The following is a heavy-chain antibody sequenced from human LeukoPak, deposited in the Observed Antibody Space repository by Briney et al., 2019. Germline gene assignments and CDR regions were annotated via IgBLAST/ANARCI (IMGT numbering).Heavy chain of an antibody. D-gene: IGHD4-17*01. Sequence: SETLSLTCTVSGGSISSYYWSWIRQPPAKGLEWIGYIYYSGSTNYNPSLKSRVTISVDTSKNQFSLKLSSVTAADTAVYYCARNYGDYGVYYFDYWGQGTLVTVSS. CDR3: ARNYGDYGVYYFDY. CDR2: IYYSGST. CDR1: GGSISSYY. J-gene: IGHJ4*02. V-gene: IGHV4-59*01.